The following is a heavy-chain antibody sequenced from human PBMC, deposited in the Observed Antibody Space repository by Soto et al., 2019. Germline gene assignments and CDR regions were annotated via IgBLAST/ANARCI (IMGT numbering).Heavy chain of an antibody. Sequence: QVQLVESGGGVVQPGRSLRLSCAASGFTFSSYGMHWVRQAPGKGLEWVAVISYDGSNKYYADSVKGRFTISRENSKNKLYLQMNSLRAEDTAVYYCAKPPPGYSSSWCDYWGQGTLVTVSS. J-gene: IGHJ4*02. V-gene: IGHV3-30*18. CDR3: AKPPPGYSSSWCDY. CDR1: GFTFSSYG. D-gene: IGHD6-13*01. CDR2: ISYDGSNK.